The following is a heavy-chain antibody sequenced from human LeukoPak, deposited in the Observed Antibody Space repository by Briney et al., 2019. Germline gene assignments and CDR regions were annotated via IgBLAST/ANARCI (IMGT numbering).Heavy chain of an antibody. J-gene: IGHJ4*02. CDR1: GFTFSSYS. CDR2: ISSSSSTI. V-gene: IGHV3-48*04. CDR3: ARPSEALTFDY. Sequence: SGGSLRLSCTASGFTFSSYSMNWVRQAPGKGLEWVSYISSSSSTIYYADSVKGRFTISRDNAKNSLYLQMNSLRAEDTAVYYCARPSEALTFDYWGQGTLVTVSS. D-gene: IGHD1-26*01.